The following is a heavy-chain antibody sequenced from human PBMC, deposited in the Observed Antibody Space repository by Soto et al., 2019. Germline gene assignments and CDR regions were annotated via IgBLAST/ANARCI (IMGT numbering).Heavy chain of an antibody. Sequence: EVQLVESGGGLVKPGGSLRLSCAASGFTFSNAWMSWVRQAPGKGLEWVGRIKSKTDGGTTDYAAPVKGRFTISRDDSKNTLYLQMNSLKTEDTAVYYCTTADYYGSGSYYFPYYYYGMDVWGQGTTVTVSS. CDR1: GFTFSNAW. CDR2: IKSKTDGGTT. J-gene: IGHJ6*02. CDR3: TTADYYGSGSYYFPYYYYGMDV. D-gene: IGHD3-10*01. V-gene: IGHV3-15*01.